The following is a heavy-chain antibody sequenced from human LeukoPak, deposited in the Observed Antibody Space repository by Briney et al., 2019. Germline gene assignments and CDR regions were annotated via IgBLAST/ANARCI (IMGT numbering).Heavy chain of an antibody. CDR2: IRYDGSNK. CDR3: TRIPADQTFFDF. D-gene: IGHD2-2*01. J-gene: IGHJ4*02. Sequence: GGSLRLSCAASGFTFSSYGMHWVRQAPGKGLEWVAFIRYDGSNKYYADSVKGRFTISRDNSKNTLYLQMNSLRAEDTAVYYCTRIPADQTFFDFWGQGTLVTVSS. CDR1: GFTFSSYG. V-gene: IGHV3-30*02.